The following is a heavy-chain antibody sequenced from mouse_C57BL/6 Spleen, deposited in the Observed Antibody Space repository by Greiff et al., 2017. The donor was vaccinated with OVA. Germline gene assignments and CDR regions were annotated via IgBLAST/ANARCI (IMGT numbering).Heavy chain of an antibody. J-gene: IGHJ2*01. CDR1: GFNIKNTY. CDR2: IDPANGNT. Sequence: EVQLQQSVAELVRPGASVKLSCTASGFNIKNTYMHWVKQRPEQGLEWIGRIDPANGNTKYAPKFQGKATITADTSSNTAYLQLSSLTSEDTAIYYCAFLYYYGSSYGGDYFDYWGQGTTLTVSS. V-gene: IGHV14-3*01. CDR3: AFLYYYGSSYGGDYFDY. D-gene: IGHD1-1*01.